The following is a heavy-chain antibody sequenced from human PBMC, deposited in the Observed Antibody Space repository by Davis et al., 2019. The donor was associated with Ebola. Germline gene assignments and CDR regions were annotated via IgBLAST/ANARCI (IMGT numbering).Heavy chain of an antibody. CDR2: ISSSGSTI. Sequence: GGSLRLSCAASGFTFSDYYMSWIRQAPGKGLEWVSYISSSGSTIYYADSVKGRFTISRDNAKNSLYLQMNSLRAEDTAVYYCARDGGPTLTGYYISSYYYYGMDVWGQGTTVTVSS. D-gene: IGHD3-9*01. J-gene: IGHJ6*02. CDR1: GFTFSDYY. CDR3: ARDGGPTLTGYYISSYYYYGMDV. V-gene: IGHV3-11*01.